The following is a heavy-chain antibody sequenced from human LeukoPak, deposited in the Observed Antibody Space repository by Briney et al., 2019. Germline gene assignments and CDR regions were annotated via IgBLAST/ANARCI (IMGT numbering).Heavy chain of an antibody. V-gene: IGHV4-34*01. CDR1: GGSFSGHY. Sequence: SETLSLTCAVSGGSFSGHYWNWIRQPPGKGLEWIGEINHGGSTNYNPSLKSRVTISVDTSKNQFSLKLSSVTAADTAVYYCARDLLNSGSYFLTPSYYFDYWGQGTLVTVSS. J-gene: IGHJ4*02. CDR2: INHGGST. CDR3: ARDLLNSGSYFLTPSYYFDY. D-gene: IGHD1-26*01.